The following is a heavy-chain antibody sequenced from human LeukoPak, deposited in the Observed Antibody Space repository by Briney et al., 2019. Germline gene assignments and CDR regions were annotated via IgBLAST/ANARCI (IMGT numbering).Heavy chain of an antibody. CDR3: AKEWTPQVSTWFDL. CDR1: GVTLRPHG. CDR2: IAYVVGTQ. J-gene: IGHJ5*02. V-gene: IGHV3-30*18. D-gene: IGHD3/OR15-3a*01. Sequence: GGSLRLSCAASGVTLRPHGMHCVRQAPGKGPEGVAVIAYVVGTQPYATSLKGRFISSEDTPRNKLYLQRTILRTEDTALYYWAKEWTPQVSTWFDLWGQGDQVIVSS.